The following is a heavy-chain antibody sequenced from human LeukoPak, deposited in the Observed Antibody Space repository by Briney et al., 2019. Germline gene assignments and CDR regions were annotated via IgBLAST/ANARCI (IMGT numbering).Heavy chain of an antibody. J-gene: IGHJ4*02. D-gene: IGHD3-3*01. Sequence: GGSLRLSCAASGFTFDDYGMSWVRQAPGKGLEWVSGINWNGGSTGYADSVEGRFTISRDNAKNSLYLQMNSLRAEDTALYYCARDPVGYDFWSGYYHDYWGQGTLVTASS. CDR1: GFTFDDYG. V-gene: IGHV3-20*04. CDR3: ARDPVGYDFWSGYYHDY. CDR2: INWNGGST.